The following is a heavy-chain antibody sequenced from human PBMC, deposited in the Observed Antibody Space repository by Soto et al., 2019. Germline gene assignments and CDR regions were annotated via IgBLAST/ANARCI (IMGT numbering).Heavy chain of an antibody. Sequence: QVQLVQSGAEGKKLGSSVKVSCKASGGTFSSYAISWVRQAPGQGLEWMGGIIPIFGTANYAQKFQGRVTITADESTSTAYMELSSLRSEDTAVYYCARVRVPLGYCSSTGCRYNWFDPWGQGTLVTVSS. J-gene: IGHJ5*02. CDR3: ARVRVPLGYCSSTGCRYNWFDP. CDR2: IIPIFGTA. V-gene: IGHV1-69*01. D-gene: IGHD2-2*01. CDR1: GGTFSSYA.